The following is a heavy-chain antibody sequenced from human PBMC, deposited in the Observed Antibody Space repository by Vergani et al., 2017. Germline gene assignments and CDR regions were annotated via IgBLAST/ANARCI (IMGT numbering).Heavy chain of an antibody. CDR3: ASARLGWFDP. D-gene: IGHD3-16*01. CDR2: IYYSGST. CDR1: GGPISSYY. Sequence: QVQLQESGPGLVKPSETLSLTCTVSGGPISSYYWSWIRQPPGKGLEWIGYIYYSGSTNYNPSLKSRVTISVDTSKNQFSLKLSSVTAADTAVYYCASARLGWFDPWGQGTLVTVSS. V-gene: IGHV4-59*01. J-gene: IGHJ5*02.